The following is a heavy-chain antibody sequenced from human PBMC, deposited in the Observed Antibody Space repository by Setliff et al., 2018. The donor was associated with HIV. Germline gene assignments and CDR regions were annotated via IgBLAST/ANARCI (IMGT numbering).Heavy chain of an antibody. D-gene: IGHD3-22*01. Sequence: GGSLRLSCVASGLPFSYAWLSWVRQAPGKGLEWVGRIEKKTNGGTRDYAAPVKGRFTISRDDSKNTLYLQMNSLKSEDTAVYYCASGSNQERSDYYYAFDIWGQGTMVTVSS. CDR2: IEKKTNGGTR. CDR1: GLPFSYAW. CDR3: ASGSNQERSDYYYAFDI. J-gene: IGHJ3*02. V-gene: IGHV3-15*04.